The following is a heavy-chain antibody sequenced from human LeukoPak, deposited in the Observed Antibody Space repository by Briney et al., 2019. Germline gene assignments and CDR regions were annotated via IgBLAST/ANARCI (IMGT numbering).Heavy chain of an antibody. CDR3: PRRPIRYSSGWPGRHDAFDI. CDR2: IYYSGST. J-gene: IGHJ3*02. Sequence: SETLSHTCTVSGGFISSSSYYSGWIRQPPRKWLEWIGIIYYSGSTYYNPSLKTRVPISVATPKDQFSLKLRSVTAADTAVYYCPRRPIRYSSGWPGRHDAFDIWGQGTMVTVSS. CDR1: GGFISSSSYY. D-gene: IGHD6-19*01. V-gene: IGHV4-39*01.